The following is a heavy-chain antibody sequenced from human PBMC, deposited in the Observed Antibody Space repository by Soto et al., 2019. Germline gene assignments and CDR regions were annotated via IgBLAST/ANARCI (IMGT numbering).Heavy chain of an antibody. V-gene: IGHV1-69*02. J-gene: IGHJ6*02. CDR3: ARVQRRLGYCSSTSCLPGGVDV. CDR2: IIPILGIA. CDR1: GGTFSSYT. D-gene: IGHD2-2*01. Sequence: ASVKVSCKASGGTFSSYTISWVRQAPGQGLEWMGRIIPILGIANYAQKFQGRVTITADKSTSTAYMELSSLRSEDTAVYYCARVQRRLGYCSSTSCLPGGVDVWGQGTTVTVSS.